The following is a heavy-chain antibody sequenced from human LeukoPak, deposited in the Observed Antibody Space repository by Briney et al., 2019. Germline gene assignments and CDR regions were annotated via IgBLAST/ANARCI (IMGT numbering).Heavy chain of an antibody. J-gene: IGHJ2*01. CDR2: IRQDGGEI. Sequence: PGESLRLSCTGSGFMFNAYWMSWVRKAPGMGLEWVGKIRQDGGEIFYVDSVRGRFTTSRDNAKNSVYLQLNSPRAEDTAVYYCARADLEWYLDLWGRGTLVTVSS. CDR1: GFMFNAYW. CDR3: ARADLEWYLDL. V-gene: IGHV3-7*01.